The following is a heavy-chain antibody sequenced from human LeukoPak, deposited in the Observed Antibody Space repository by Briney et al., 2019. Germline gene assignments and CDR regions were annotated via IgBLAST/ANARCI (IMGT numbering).Heavy chain of an antibody. J-gene: IGHJ4*02. CDR1: GYTFTSYA. V-gene: IGHV1-3*01. Sequence: ASVKVSCKASGYTFTSYAMHWVRQAPGQRLEWMGWINAGNGNTKYSQKFQGRVTITRDTSASTAYMELSSLRSEDTAVYYCAKEDIVVVPAAMDYWGQGTLVTVSS. D-gene: IGHD2-2*01. CDR2: INAGNGNT. CDR3: AKEDIVVVPAAMDY.